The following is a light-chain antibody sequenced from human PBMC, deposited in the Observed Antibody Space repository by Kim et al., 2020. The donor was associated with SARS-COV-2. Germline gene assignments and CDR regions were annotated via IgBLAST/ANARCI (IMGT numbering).Light chain of an antibody. J-gene: IGKJ3*01. CDR1: QGVSTF. CDR3: QQYISSPLT. Sequence: EIVLTQSPSSLSLSPGDRATLSCRASQGVSTFLAWYQQKPGQAPRLLIYDASNRATGIPARFSGSGSGTDFTLTISSLEPGDFAAYYCQQYISSPLTFGPGTKVDIK. CDR2: DAS. V-gene: IGKV3-11*01.